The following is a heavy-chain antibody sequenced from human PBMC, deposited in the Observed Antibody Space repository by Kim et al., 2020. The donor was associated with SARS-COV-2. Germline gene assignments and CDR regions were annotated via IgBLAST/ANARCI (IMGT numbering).Heavy chain of an antibody. D-gene: IGHD3-10*01. CDR2: IYYSGTT. CDR3: ARRGNYGYSAFDI. Sequence: SETLSLTCTVSGGSISSGGYYWSWIHQHPGKGLEWIGYIYYSGTTYYNPSLKSRVTISVDTSKNQFSLKLSSVTAADTAVYYCARRGNYGYSAFDIWGQGTMVTVSS. J-gene: IGHJ3*02. V-gene: IGHV4-31*03. CDR1: GGSISSGGYY.